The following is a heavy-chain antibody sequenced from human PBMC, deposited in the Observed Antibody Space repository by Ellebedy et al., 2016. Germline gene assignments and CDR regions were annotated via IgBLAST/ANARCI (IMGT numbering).Heavy chain of an antibody. CDR3: ARVSYGTIVVVITPDY. V-gene: IGHV1-69*13. J-gene: IGHJ4*02. CDR1: GYTFTSYG. D-gene: IGHD3-22*01. Sequence: SVKVSCXASGYTFTSYGISWVRQAPGQGLEWMGGIIPIFGTANYAQKFQGRVTITADESTSTAYMELRSLRSDDTAVYYCARVSYGTIVVVITPDYWGQGTLVTVSS. CDR2: IIPIFGTA.